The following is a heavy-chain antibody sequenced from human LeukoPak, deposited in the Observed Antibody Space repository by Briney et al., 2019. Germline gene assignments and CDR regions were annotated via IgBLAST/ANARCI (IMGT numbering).Heavy chain of an antibody. V-gene: IGHV4-59*01. Sequence: PSETLSLTCTVSGGYISSYYWSWIRQPPGKGLEWIGYIYYSGSTNYNPSLKSRVTISVDTSKNQFSLKLSSVTAADTAVYYCARGGSSTSSGYFQHWGQGTLVTVSS. CDR1: GGYISSYY. J-gene: IGHJ1*01. CDR2: IYYSGST. D-gene: IGHD2-2*01. CDR3: ARGGSSTSSGYFQH.